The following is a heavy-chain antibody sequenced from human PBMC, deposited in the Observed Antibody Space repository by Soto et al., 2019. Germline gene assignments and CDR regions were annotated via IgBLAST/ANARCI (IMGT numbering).Heavy chain of an antibody. D-gene: IGHD4-17*01. J-gene: IGHJ3*02. V-gene: IGHV1-69*14. CDR1: GGTFSTSS. Sequence: HVQLGQSGAEVQKPGSSVKLSCQASGGTFSTSSSNLVRQAPGQRPEWMGKILHSFGTAAYAQKFQGRVTSTADKSKNTAYMEVSSLLSEDTAVYYCARGHEYGGNSDAFDIWGQGTVVTVSS. CDR3: ARGHEYGGNSDAFDI. CDR2: ILHSFGTA.